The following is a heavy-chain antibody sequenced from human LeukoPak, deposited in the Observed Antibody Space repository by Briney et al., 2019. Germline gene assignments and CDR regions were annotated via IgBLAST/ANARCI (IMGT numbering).Heavy chain of an antibody. CDR3: ARDGPGIAAAAPRY. CDR2: IKQDGSEK. CDR1: GFTFSSYW. J-gene: IGHJ4*02. V-gene: IGHV3-7*03. D-gene: IGHD6-13*01. Sequence: PGGSLRLSCAASGFTFSSYWMSWFRQAPGKGLEGLANIKQDGSEKYYVDSVEGRFTISRDNAKNSLYLQMNSLRAEDTAVYYCARDGPGIAAAAPRYWGQGTLVTVSS.